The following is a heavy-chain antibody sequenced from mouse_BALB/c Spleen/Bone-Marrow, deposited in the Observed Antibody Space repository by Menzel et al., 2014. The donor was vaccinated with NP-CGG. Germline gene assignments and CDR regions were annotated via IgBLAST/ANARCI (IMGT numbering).Heavy chain of an antibody. CDR3: TRRAAYYFDY. Sequence: QVQLKQSGAELARPGASVWMSCKASGYTFTSYPMNWVKQRPGQGLEWIGYINPSSGYTNYNQKFKDKATLTADKSSSTAYMQLSSLTSEDSAVYYCTRRAAYYFDYWGQGTTLTVSS. CDR1: GYTFTSYP. D-gene: IGHD3-3*01. J-gene: IGHJ2*01. CDR2: INPSSGYT. V-gene: IGHV1-4*01.